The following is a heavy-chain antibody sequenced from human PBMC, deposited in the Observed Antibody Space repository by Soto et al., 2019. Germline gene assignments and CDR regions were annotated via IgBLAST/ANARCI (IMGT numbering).Heavy chain of an antibody. CDR1: GFIFGSYW. CDR3: ARRDDYVHFDF. V-gene: IGHV3-7*01. Sequence: EVQLAESGGGVVQPGGSLRLSCAASGFIFGSYWMSWVRQAPGKGLEWVAKIKLDGSEKYYVDSVKGRFTISRDNVKNSLYLQMNSLRAEDTAVYYCARRDDYVHFDFWGQGTLVTVSS. CDR2: IKLDGSEK. J-gene: IGHJ4*02. D-gene: IGHD4-17*01.